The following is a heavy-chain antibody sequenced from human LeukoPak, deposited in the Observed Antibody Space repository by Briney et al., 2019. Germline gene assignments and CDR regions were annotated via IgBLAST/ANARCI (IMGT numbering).Heavy chain of an antibody. J-gene: IGHJ3*02. CDR3: ARTIAVAGDAFDI. Sequence: ASVKVSCKASGYTFTGYYMHWVRQAPGQGLEWMGRINPNSSGTNYAQKFQGRVTMTRDTSISTAYMELSRLRSDDTAVYYCARTIAVAGDAFDIWGQGTMVTVSS. V-gene: IGHV1-2*06. D-gene: IGHD6-19*01. CDR2: INPNSSGT. CDR1: GYTFTGYY.